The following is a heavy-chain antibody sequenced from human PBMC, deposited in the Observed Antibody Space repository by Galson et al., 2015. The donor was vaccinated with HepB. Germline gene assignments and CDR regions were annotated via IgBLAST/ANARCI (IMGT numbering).Heavy chain of an antibody. J-gene: IGHJ1*01. V-gene: IGHV4-59*01. Sequence: ETLSLTCTVSGGSISSYYWSWIRQPPGKGLEWIGYIYNSGSTNYNPSLKSRVTISVDMSKNQFSLKLSSVTAADTAVYYCARDRSGGGKSLQHGGQGPLVTVSS. D-gene: IGHD2-15*01. CDR3: ARDRSGGGKSLQH. CDR1: GGSISSYY. CDR2: IYNSGST.